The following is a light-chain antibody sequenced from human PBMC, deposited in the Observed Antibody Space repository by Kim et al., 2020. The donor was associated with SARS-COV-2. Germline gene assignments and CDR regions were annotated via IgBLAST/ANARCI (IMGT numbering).Light chain of an antibody. J-gene: IGKJ1*01. CDR3: HQYAGAPWT. V-gene: IGKV3-20*01. CDR2: GAS. CDR1: PSNSTSV. Sequence: PRETASLSSRPRPSNSTSVAQTQRKPGQSARLLIHGASRRAPCIPDRSSGSGSGTDFTLTITGLEPEDFAVYYCHQYAGAPWTLGQGTKVDFK.